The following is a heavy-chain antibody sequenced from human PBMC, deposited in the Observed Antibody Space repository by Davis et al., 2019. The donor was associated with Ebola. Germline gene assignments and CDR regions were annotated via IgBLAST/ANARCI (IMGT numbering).Heavy chain of an antibody. CDR2: IWYDGSNK. D-gene: IGHD1-26*01. CDR3: ARGPQWELLYYFDY. CDR1: GFTFSSYG. V-gene: IGHV3-33*01. J-gene: IGHJ4*02. Sequence: GESLKISCAASGFTFSSYGMHWVRQAPGKGLEWVAVIWYDGSNKYYADSVKGRFTISRDNSKNTLYLQMNSLRAEDTAVYYCARGPQWELLYYFDYWGQGTLVTVSS.